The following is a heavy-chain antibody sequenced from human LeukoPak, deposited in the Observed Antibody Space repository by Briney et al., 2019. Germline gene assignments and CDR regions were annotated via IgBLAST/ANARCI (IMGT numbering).Heavy chain of an antibody. CDR3: ARGRLGGDFWSGYPRGWFDP. D-gene: IGHD3-3*01. J-gene: IGHJ5*02. Sequence: SETLSLTCAVYGGSFSGYYLSWIRQPPGKGLEWIGEIKPIVTTNYNPTLKSRVTISVDTSKNQFSLKLSSVTAADTAVYYCARGRLGGDFWSGYPRGWFDPWGQGTLVTVSS. V-gene: IGHV4-34*01. CDR1: GGSFSGYY. CDR2: IKPIVTT.